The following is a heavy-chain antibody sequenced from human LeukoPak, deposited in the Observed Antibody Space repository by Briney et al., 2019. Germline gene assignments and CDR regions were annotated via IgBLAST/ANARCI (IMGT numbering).Heavy chain of an antibody. D-gene: IGHD3-9*01. V-gene: IGHV4-59*01. CDR2: IYNSGST. J-gene: IGHJ4*02. CDR3: GKTDIYFNPIDY. CDR1: GGSISSFY. Sequence: SETLSLTCSVSGGSISSFYWSWIRQPPGKGLEWLGYIYNSGSTNYNPSLKSRVTISGDTSKNQFSLKLSSVTAADTAVYYCGKTDIYFNPIDYWGPGSLVTVSS.